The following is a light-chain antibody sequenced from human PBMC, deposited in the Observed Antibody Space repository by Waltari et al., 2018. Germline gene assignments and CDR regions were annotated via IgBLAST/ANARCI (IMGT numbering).Light chain of an antibody. CDR3: QQYTSYPYT. CDR2: KAS. CDR1: QSISSW. Sequence: DLQMTPSPSTLSASLGDRVTITCRARQSISSWLAWYQQKPGNAPKLLIYKASSLESGVPSRFSGSGSGTEFTLTISSLQPDEYATYYCQQYTSYPYTFGQGTKLEIK. V-gene: IGKV1-5*03. J-gene: IGKJ2*01.